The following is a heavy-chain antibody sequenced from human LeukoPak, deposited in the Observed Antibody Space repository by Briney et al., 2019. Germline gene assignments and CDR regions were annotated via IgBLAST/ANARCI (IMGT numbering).Heavy chain of an antibody. CDR2: IRYDGSNK. V-gene: IGHV3-30*04. CDR3: ARRWSYAIDY. J-gene: IGHJ4*02. Sequence: PGGSLRLSCAASGFTFSTYAMHWVRQAPGKGLEWVAFIRYDGSNKYYADSVKGRFTISRDNSKNTLYLQMNSLRAEDTAVYYCARRWSYAIDYWGQGTLVTVSS. D-gene: IGHD3-16*01. CDR1: GFTFSTYA.